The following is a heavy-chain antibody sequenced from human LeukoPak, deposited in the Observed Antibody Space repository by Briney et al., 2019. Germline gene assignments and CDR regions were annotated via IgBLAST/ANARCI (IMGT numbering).Heavy chain of an antibody. D-gene: IGHD4-17*01. J-gene: IGHJ4*02. CDR3: TTPPLHDYGDLY. CDR1: GFTVSNAW. CDR2: IKSKTDAGTT. Sequence: PGGSLRFSCAASGFTVSNAWMSWVRQAPGKGLEWVGRIKSKTDAGTTDYAVHVKGRFTISRDDSKNTLYLQMNSLKTEDTAVYYCTTPPLHDYGDLYWGQGTLVTVSS. V-gene: IGHV3-15*01.